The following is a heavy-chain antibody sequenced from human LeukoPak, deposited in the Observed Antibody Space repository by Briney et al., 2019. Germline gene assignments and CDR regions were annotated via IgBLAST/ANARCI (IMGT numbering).Heavy chain of an antibody. D-gene: IGHD3-22*01. J-gene: IGHJ4*02. CDR3: AKGILGDYYDSSGYYDY. V-gene: IGHV3-9*03. Sequence: GGSLRLSCAASGFTFDDYAMHWVRQAPGKGLEGFSGISWNSGSIVYADSVKGRFTISRDNAKNSLYLQMNSLRAEDMAWYYCAKGILGDYYDSSGYYDYWGQGTLVTVSS. CDR2: ISWNSGSI. CDR1: GFTFDDYA.